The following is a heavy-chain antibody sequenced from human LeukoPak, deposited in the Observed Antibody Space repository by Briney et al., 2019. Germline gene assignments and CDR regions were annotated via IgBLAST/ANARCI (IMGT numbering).Heavy chain of an antibody. D-gene: IGHD2-8*02. Sequence: GGSLRPSCAASGFTFSSYGMQWVRQAPGKWLEWVALISYDGTNKYYADSVKGRFTISRDNSKNTLYLQMNSLRPEDTALYYCAKEPTGGFDIWGQGTMVTVSS. J-gene: IGHJ3*02. CDR3: AKEPTGGFDI. CDR2: ISYDGTNK. V-gene: IGHV3-30*18. CDR1: GFTFSSYG.